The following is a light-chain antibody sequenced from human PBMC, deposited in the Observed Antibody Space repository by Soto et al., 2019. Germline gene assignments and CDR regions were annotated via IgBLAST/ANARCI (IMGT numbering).Light chain of an antibody. CDR3: QQYGSSSHT. V-gene: IGKV3-20*01. CDR1: QSVSSTY. CDR2: GAS. Sequence: EIVLTQSPGSLSWSPVEIASLSVMASQSVSSTYLAWYQQKPGQAPRLLIYGASTRAVGIPDRFSGGGSGTDFTLTISRLEPEDFAVYYCQQYGSSSHTFGQGTKVDIK. J-gene: IGKJ2*01.